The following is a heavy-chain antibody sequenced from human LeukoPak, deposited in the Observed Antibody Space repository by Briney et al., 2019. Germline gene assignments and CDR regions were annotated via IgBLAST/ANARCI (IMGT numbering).Heavy chain of an antibody. CDR2: ISGSGGST. CDR1: GFTFSRYA. V-gene: IGHV3-23*01. CDR3: ARGWVQPFTS. Sequence: GGSLRLSCAASGFTFSRYAMTWVRQAPGKGLEWVSIISGSGGSTYYADSVKGRFTISRDNSKNTLYLQMNSLRAEDTAVYYCARGWVQPFTSWGQGTLVTVSS. J-gene: IGHJ5*02. D-gene: IGHD5-24*01.